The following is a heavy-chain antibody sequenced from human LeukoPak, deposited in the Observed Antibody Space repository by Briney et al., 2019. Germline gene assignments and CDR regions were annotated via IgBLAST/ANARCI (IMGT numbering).Heavy chain of an antibody. CDR3: ARDSNGPAF. CDR1: GFTGSNSY. Sequence: GGSLRLSGVASGFTGSNSYMSWDRQAPGKGLEGVSVMYSDGGTFYSDSVKGRFTISRDYSKSTLYLQMNSQRADDTAVYYCARDSNGPAFWGQGTLVTVSS. D-gene: IGHD6-19*01. V-gene: IGHV3-53*01. J-gene: IGHJ4*02. CDR2: MYSDGGT.